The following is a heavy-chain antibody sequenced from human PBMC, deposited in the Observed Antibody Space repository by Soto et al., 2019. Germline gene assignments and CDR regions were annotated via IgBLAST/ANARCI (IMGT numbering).Heavy chain of an antibody. CDR3: VRHPQHPNFEY. J-gene: IGHJ4*01. V-gene: IGHV4-39*01. Sequence: SETLSLTCTVSGGSISRGNYYWAWVCQPPGKGLEWIGDIYYSGSTYYNPSLTSRATISRDTSKNQFSLKLNSVTAADTGVYYCVRHPQHPNFEYWGHGTLVTVSS. CDR2: IYYSGST. CDR1: GGSISRGNYY.